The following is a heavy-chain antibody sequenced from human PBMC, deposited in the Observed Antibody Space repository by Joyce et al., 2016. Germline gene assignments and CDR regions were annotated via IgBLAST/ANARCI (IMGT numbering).Heavy chain of an antibody. CDR2: IYSDDSRI. CDR3: TTPSCAN. Sequence: EVHLVESGGGLVQPGGSLRLSCAASGIIFSSKEMNWVRQAPGKGLEWISSIYSDDSRIHYADSVRGRFTISRDNARNSLYLEMNYLRVEDTAIYYCTTPSCANWGQGSLVTVSS. D-gene: IGHD2-2*01. V-gene: IGHV3-48*03. CDR1: GIIFSSKE. J-gene: IGHJ4*02.